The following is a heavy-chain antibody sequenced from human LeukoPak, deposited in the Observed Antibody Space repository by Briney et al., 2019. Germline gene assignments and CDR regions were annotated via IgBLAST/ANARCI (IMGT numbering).Heavy chain of an antibody. CDR3: AGQNRITMIVVVKGPGAFDI. D-gene: IGHD3-22*01. CDR1: GGSVSGTGYY. J-gene: IGHJ3*02. CDR2: IYETGSA. V-gene: IGHV4-39*07. Sequence: SETLSLTCSVSGGSVSGTGYYWGWIRQPPGKGLEWIANIYETGSAYYSPSLKTRVTISLDAASNQVSLILKSVTAADTAVYYCAGQNRITMIVVVKGPGAFDIWGQGTMVTVSS.